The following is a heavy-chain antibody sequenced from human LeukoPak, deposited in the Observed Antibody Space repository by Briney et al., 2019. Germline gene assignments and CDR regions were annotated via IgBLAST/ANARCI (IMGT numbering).Heavy chain of an antibody. CDR1: GLTFSSYW. J-gene: IGHJ4*02. D-gene: IGHD5-12*01. Sequence: GGSLRLSCAASGLTFSSYWMHWVRQAPGKGLMWVSRINSDGSITNYAGSVKGRFTISRDNAKNTLYLQMNSLRAEDTAVYYCARVRATFSPHFDNWGQGTLVTVSS. CDR2: INSDGSIT. CDR3: ARVRATFSPHFDN. V-gene: IGHV3-74*01.